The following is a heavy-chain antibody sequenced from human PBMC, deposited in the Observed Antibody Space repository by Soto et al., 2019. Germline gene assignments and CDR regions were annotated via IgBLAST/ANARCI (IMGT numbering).Heavy chain of an antibody. D-gene: IGHD5-18*01. CDR3: GRCRTDSYAMDV. J-gene: IGHJ6*02. CDR1: GYSFSSYG. CDR2: ISPYNGRT. V-gene: IGHV1-18*01. Sequence: ASVKVSCKASGYSFSSYGIGWGRQVPGQGPEWMGWISPYNGRTNYAQSVKGRVVMTTDISTNTVYLELRSLRSDDSAIYYCGRCRTDSYAMDVWGQGTTVTVSS.